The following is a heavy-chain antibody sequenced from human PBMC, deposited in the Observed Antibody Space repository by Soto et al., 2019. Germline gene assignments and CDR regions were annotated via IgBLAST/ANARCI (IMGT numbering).Heavy chain of an antibody. CDR2: INHRGSA. Sequence: SETLSLTCAVSGASVSRTYWWSWVRQPPGKGPEWIGEINHRGSANYNPSLKSRVTISVDISKSQFSLRLTSVTAADTAVYYCARYNAASGTYYFDFWGQGALVTVS. CDR3: ARYNAASGTYYFDF. J-gene: IGHJ4*02. V-gene: IGHV4-4*02. D-gene: IGHD6-13*01. CDR1: GASVSRTYW.